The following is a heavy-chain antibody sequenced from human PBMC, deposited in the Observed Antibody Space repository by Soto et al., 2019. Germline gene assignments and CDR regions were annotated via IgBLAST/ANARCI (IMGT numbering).Heavy chain of an antibody. CDR2: INPSGGST. V-gene: IGHV1-46*03. J-gene: IGHJ4*02. Sequence: AAVKVSCKASGYTFTSYYMHWVRQAPGQGLEWMGIINPSGGSTSYAQKFQGRVTMTRDTSTSTVYMELSSLRSEDTAVYYCARDNVEXSSGWYYFDYWGQGTLVTVSS. D-gene: IGHD6-19*01. CDR1: GYTFTSYY. CDR3: ARDNVEXSSGWYYFDY.